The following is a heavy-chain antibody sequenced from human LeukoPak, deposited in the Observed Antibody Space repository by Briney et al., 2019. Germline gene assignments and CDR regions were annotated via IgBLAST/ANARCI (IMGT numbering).Heavy chain of an antibody. CDR2: IKQDGSEK. CDR3: ARVKLSSSWYGYYYYYYMDV. D-gene: IGHD6-13*01. V-gene: IGHV3-7*01. CDR1: GFTFSDYY. J-gene: IGHJ6*03. Sequence: PGGSLRLSCAASGFTFSDYYMSWIRQAPGKGLEWVANIKQDGSEKYYVDSVKGRFTISRDNAKNSLYLQMNSLRAEDTAVYYCARVKLSSSWYGYYYYYYMDVWGKGTTVTVSS.